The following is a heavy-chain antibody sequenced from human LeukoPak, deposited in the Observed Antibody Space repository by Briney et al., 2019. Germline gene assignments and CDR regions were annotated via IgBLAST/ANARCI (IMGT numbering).Heavy chain of an antibody. J-gene: IGHJ6*03. D-gene: IGHD3-3*01. Sequence: GASVKVSCKASGYTFTSYDINWVRQATGQGLEWMGWMNPNSGNTGYAQKFQGRVTMTRNTSISTAYMELSSLRPEDTAVYYCARGGRYYDFWSGLSSYYYMDVWGKGTTVTVSS. CDR3: ARGGRYYDFWSGLSSYYYMDV. CDR1: GYTFTSYD. CDR2: MNPNSGNT. V-gene: IGHV1-8*01.